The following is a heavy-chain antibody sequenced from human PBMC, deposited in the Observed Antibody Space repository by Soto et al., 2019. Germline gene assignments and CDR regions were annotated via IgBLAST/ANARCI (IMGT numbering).Heavy chain of an antibody. D-gene: IGHD3-22*01. J-gene: IGHJ5*02. V-gene: IGHV1-58*01. CDR2: IVVGSGNT. CDR1: GFTFTSSA. Sequence: MQLVQSGPEVKKPGTSVKVSCKASGFTFTSSAVQWVRQARGQRLEWIGWIVVGSGNTNYAQKFQERVTITRDMSTSTAYMELSSLRSEDTAVYYCAVRYYYDSRNWFDPWGQGTLVTVSS. CDR3: AVRYYYDSRNWFDP.